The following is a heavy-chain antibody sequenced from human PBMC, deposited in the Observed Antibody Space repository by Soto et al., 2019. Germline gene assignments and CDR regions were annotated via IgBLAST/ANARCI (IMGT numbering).Heavy chain of an antibody. D-gene: IGHD5-12*01. CDR1: GYTFTGYY. CDR3: ARDLRVSGYSGYDPPSDAFDI. Sequence: GASVKVSCKASGYTFTGYYMHWVRQAPGQGLEWMGWINPNSGGTNYAQKFQGWVTMTRDTSISTAYMELSRLRSDDTAVYYCARDLRVSGYSGYDPPSDAFDIWGQGTMVTVSS. J-gene: IGHJ3*02. V-gene: IGHV1-2*04. CDR2: INPNSGGT.